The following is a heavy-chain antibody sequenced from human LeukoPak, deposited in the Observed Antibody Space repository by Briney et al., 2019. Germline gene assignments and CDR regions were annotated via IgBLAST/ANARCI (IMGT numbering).Heavy chain of an antibody. V-gene: IGHV3-7*01. CDR1: GFTFSNYW. Sequence: GGSLRLSCAASGFTFSNYWMSWVRQAPGKGLEWVANIKQDGSEKYYVDSVKGRFTISRDNAKNSLYLQMNSLRAEDTAVYYCAREWFGESYFDYWGQGTLVTVSS. J-gene: IGHJ4*02. D-gene: IGHD3-10*01. CDR2: IKQDGSEK. CDR3: AREWFGESYFDY.